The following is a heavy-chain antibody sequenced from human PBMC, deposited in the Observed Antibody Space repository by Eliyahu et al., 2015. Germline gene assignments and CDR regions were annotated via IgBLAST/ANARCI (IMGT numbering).Heavy chain of an antibody. Sequence: QLQLQESGPGLVKASATLSLTCSVSGASISNRSYYWGWIRQPPGKGLEWIGSMYYSGITYYNPSLKSRVTISVDTSTNQFSLKLSSVTAADTAVYYCASAKHSFDYWGQGTLVTVSS. CDR2: MYYSGIT. CDR3: ASAKHSFDY. J-gene: IGHJ4*02. CDR1: GASISNRSYY. V-gene: IGHV4-39*01.